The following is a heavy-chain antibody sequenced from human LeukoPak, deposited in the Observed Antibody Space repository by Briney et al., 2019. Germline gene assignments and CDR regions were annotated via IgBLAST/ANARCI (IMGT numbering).Heavy chain of an antibody. V-gene: IGHV3-11*01. D-gene: IGHD2-2*01. CDR1: GGSFSGYY. CDR3: ARDRRYCSSTSCYVGDYYYYMDV. CDR2: ISSSGSTI. J-gene: IGHJ6*03. Sequence: LSLTCAVYGGSFSGYYWSWIRQPPGKGLEWVSYISSSGSTIYYAYSVKGRFTISRDNAKNSLYLKMNSLRAEDTAVYYCARDRRYCSSTSCYVGDYYYYMDVWGKGTTVTISS.